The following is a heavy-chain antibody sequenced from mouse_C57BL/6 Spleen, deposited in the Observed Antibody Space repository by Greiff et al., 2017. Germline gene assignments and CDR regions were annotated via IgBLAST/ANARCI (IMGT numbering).Heavy chain of an antibody. CDR3: ATTSYYLDD. J-gene: IGHJ2*01. CDR2: IDPSDSYT. V-gene: IGHV1-69*01. Sequence: VQLQQSGAELVMPGASVKLSCKASGYTFTSYWMHWVKQRPGQGLEWIGEIDPSDSYTNYNQKFKGKSTLTVDKSSSTAYMQHSSLTYEDSAVEYGATTSYYLDDWGQGTTPTVSS. CDR1: GYTFTSYW.